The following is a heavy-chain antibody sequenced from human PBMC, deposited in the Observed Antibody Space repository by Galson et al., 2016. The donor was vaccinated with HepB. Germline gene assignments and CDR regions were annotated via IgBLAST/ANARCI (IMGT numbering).Heavy chain of an antibody. CDR1: GDSVSSTSAA. V-gene: IGHV6-1*01. CDR2: TYYRSKWYN. CDR3: LSGWYFDT. J-gene: IGHJ4*02. D-gene: IGHD6-19*01. Sequence: CAISGDSVSSTSAAWNWVRQSPSRGLEWLGRTYYRSKWYNYYAASVRSRITINPDTSRNQFSLQLNSVTPEDTAVYYCLSGWYFDTWGQGTQVTVSS.